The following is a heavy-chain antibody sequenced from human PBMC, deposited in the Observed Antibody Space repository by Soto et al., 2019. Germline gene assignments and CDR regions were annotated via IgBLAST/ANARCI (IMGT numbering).Heavy chain of an antibody. J-gene: IGHJ4*02. D-gene: IGHD6-13*01. Sequence: GGSLRLSCAASGFTLTTYAMSWVRQAPGKGLEWVSGISGSGANTYYADSVRGRFTVSRDNSKNTLYLQMNSLRAEDTAVYYCARYYSSPVDYWGQGTLVTVSS. CDR2: ISGSGANT. CDR1: GFTLTTYA. V-gene: IGHV3-23*01. CDR3: ARYYSSPVDY.